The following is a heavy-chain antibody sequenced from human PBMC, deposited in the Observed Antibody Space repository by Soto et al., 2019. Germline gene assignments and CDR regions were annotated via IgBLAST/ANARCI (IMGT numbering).Heavy chain of an antibody. D-gene: IGHD2-15*01. V-gene: IGHV4-39*01. Sequence: QLQLQESGPGLVKPSETLSLTCTVSGGSISSNSAYWGWIRQPPGKGLEWIGSIYYTGTTHYNQSLKSPVTISVYTSKNQFSLKLSSVTAADTAVYYCGRRLTVVALDAFDLWGQGTMVTVSS. CDR2: IYYTGTT. CDR3: GRRLTVVALDAFDL. CDR1: GGSISSNSAY. J-gene: IGHJ3*01.